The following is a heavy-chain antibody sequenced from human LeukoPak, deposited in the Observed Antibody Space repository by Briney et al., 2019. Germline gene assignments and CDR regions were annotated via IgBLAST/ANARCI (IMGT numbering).Heavy chain of an antibody. Sequence: GRSLRLSCAASGFTFSSYGMHWVRQAPGKGLEWVAVISYDGSNKYYADSVKGRFTISRDNSKNMLYLQMNSLRAEDTAVYYCAKDGQDTAMVLDYWGQGTLVTVSS. CDR3: AKDGQDTAMVLDY. V-gene: IGHV3-30*18. CDR1: GFTFSSYG. CDR2: ISYDGSNK. D-gene: IGHD5-18*01. J-gene: IGHJ4*02.